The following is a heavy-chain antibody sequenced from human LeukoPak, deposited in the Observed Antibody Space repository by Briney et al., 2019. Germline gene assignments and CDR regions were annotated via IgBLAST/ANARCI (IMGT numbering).Heavy chain of an antibody. D-gene: IGHD3-10*01. J-gene: IGHJ6*03. CDR2: ISAYNGNT. Sequence: GASVKVSCKASGGTFSSYAISWVRQAPGQGLEWMGWISAYNGNTNYAQKLQGRVTMTTDTSTSTAYMELRSLRSDDTAVYYCARESYYYGSGSYYNVFGYYYYYYMDVWGKGTTVTVSS. CDR1: GGTFSSYA. CDR3: ARESYYYGSGSYYNVFGYYYYYYMDV. V-gene: IGHV1-18*01.